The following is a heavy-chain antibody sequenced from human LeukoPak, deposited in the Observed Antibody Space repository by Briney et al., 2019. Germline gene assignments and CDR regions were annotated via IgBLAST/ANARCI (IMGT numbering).Heavy chain of an antibody. J-gene: IGHJ5*02. D-gene: IGHD3-22*01. CDR1: GYTLTSYY. CDR2: INPSGGST. V-gene: IGHV1-46*01. CDR3: ARGRITMIVVPGGGWFDP. Sequence: ASVKVSCKASGYTLTSYYMHWVRQAPGHGLEWMGIINPSGGSTSYAQKFQGRVTMTRDMSTSTVYMELSSLRSEDTAVYYCARGRITMIVVPGGGWFDPWGQGTLVTVSS.